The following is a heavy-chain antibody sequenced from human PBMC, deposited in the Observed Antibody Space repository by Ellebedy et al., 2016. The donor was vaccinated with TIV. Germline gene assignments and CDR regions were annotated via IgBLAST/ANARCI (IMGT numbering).Heavy chain of an antibody. J-gene: IGHJ4*02. V-gene: IGHV1-18*01. CDR1: GYTFSNYG. D-gene: IGHD6-19*01. CDR3: ARNIAVDDY. CDR2: ISAYNGAT. Sequence: AASVKVSCKASGYTFSNYGISWVRQAPGQGLEWMGWISAYNGATKYSQKFQGRVTMTVDTSTTTAYMDLRSLKSNDTAVYYCARNIAVDDYWGRGTLVTVSA.